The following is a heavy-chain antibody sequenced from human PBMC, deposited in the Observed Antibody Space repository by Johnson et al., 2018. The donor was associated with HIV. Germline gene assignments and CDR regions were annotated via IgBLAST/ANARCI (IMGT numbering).Heavy chain of an antibody. CDR2: ISFDGSHK. V-gene: IGHV3-30*18. CDR3: AKDKFMFLDNPVDAFDV. Sequence: QVQLVESGGGLVKPGGSLRLSCAASGFTFSDYYMHWVRQAPGKGLEWVAVISFDGSHKYYTDSVKGLSTISRDNSNNTLYLHMNSLRPDDTGVYYCAKDKFMFLDNPVDAFDVWGQGAMVTVSS. D-gene: IGHD3/OR15-3a*01. CDR1: GFTFSDYY. J-gene: IGHJ3*01.